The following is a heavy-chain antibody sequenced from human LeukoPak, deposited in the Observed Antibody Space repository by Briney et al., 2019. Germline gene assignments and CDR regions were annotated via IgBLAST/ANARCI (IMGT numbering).Heavy chain of an antibody. J-gene: IGHJ5*02. D-gene: IGHD4-17*01. CDR3: AKSWATVTTGSSDWFDP. CDR2: NSGSGGNT. CDR1: GFTFNNYA. Sequence: TGGSLRLSCVASGFTFNNYAMSWVRQAPGKGLEWVSANSGSGGNTYYADSVKGRFTISRDHSKNTLYLQMNSLRAEDTAVYYCAKSWATVTTGSSDWFDPWGQGTLVTVSS. V-gene: IGHV3-23*01.